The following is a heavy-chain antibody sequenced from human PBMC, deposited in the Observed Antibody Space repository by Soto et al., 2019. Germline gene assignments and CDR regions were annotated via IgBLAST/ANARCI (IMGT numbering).Heavy chain of an antibody. CDR2: SYYSGYYSGST. J-gene: IGHJ5*01. V-gene: IGHV4-61*01. CDR3: ARDWGPYWFDS. D-gene: IGHD3-16*01. CDR1: GDSVTSDSYF. Sequence: PSETLSLTCTVSGDSVTSDSYFWSWIRQPPGKGLEWIGNSYYSGYYSGSTNHNPSLKSRGTVSVDTSKNQFSLKLRSVTTADTAVYYCARDWGPYWFDSWGQGILVTVSS.